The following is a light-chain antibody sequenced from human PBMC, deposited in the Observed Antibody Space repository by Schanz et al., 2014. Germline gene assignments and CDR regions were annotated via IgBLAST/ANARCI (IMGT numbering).Light chain of an antibody. CDR2: DVS. Sequence: QSVLTQPASVSGSPGQSITISCTGTSSDVGGYNSVCWYQQLPGKAPKLMIYDVSNRPSGVSNRFSGSKSGNTASLTISGLQAEDEADYYCGSYTTSINYVFGTGTKLTVL. CDR3: GSYTTSINYV. CDR1: SSDVGGYNS. V-gene: IGLV2-14*01. J-gene: IGLJ1*01.